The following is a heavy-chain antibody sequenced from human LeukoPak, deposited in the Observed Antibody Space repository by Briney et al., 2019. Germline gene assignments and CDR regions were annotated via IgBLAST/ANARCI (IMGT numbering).Heavy chain of an antibody. J-gene: IGHJ4*02. Sequence: ASVKVSCKASGYTFTSHVIHWVRQAPGHRLDWMGWIDTANGNTQYSQKFQGRVTITRDTSASTAYMELSSLRSEDTAVYYCGRGWAVDFWGQGTLVTVSS. CDR2: IDTANGNT. CDR1: GYTFTSHV. D-gene: IGHD5-24*01. V-gene: IGHV1-3*04. CDR3: GRGWAVDF.